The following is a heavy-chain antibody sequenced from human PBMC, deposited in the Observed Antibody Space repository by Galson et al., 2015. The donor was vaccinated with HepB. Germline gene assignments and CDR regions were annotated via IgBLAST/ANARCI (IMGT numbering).Heavy chain of an antibody. CDR3: ARGPRDITMIVVACFDY. V-gene: IGHV3-21*01. J-gene: IGHJ4*02. D-gene: IGHD3-22*01. CDR1: GFTFSSYS. Sequence: SLRLSCAASGFTFSSYSMNWVRQAPGKGLEWVSSISSSSSYIYYADSVKGRFTISRDNAKNSLYLQMNSLRAEDTAVYYCARGPRDITMIVVACFDYWGQGTLVTVSS. CDR2: ISSSSSYI.